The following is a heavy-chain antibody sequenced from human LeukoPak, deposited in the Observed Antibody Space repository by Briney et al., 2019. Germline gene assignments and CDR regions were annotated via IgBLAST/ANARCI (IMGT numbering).Heavy chain of an antibody. V-gene: IGHV4-38-2*01. CDR2: IYHSGST. CDR3: ARVLYRSQKDIVVVVAVTPDLYNWFDP. J-gene: IGHJ5*02. Sequence: PSETLSLTCAVSGYSISSGYYWGWIRQPPGKGLEWIGSIYHSGSTYYNPSLKSRVTISVDTSKNQFSLKLSSVTAADTAVYYCARVLYRSQKDIVVVVAVTPDLYNWFDPWGQGTLVTVSS. D-gene: IGHD2-15*01. CDR1: GYSISSGYY.